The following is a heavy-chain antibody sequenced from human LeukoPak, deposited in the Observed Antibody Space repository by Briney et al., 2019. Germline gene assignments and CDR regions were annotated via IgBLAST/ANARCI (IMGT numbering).Heavy chain of an antibody. V-gene: IGHV1-2*02. CDR3: ARFRVVTTDAFDI. CDR2: INPNSGVT. Sequence: ASVKVSCTASGYTFNGYYLHWVRRAPGHGVEWMGWINPNSGVTKSGKPFQGRSTMTWDTSVRTGYMKLTRLTSDNTVIYYCARFRVVTTDAFDIWGQETIVTISS. D-gene: IGHD3-3*01. CDR1: GYTFNGYY. J-gene: IGHJ3*02.